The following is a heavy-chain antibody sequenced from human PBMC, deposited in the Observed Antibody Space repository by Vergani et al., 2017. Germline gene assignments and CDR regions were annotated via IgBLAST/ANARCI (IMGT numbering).Heavy chain of an antibody. J-gene: IGHJ4*02. D-gene: IGHD1-26*01. CDR2: IYSGGST. Sequence: EVQLVETGGGLIQPGGSLRLSCAASGFTVSSNYMSWVRQAPGKGLEWVSVIYSGGSTYYADSVKGRFTISRDNSKNTLYLQMNSLRAEDTAVYYCARDSGSYYWGYFDYWGQGTLVTVSS. V-gene: IGHV3-53*02. CDR3: ARDSGSYYWGYFDY. CDR1: GFTVSSNY.